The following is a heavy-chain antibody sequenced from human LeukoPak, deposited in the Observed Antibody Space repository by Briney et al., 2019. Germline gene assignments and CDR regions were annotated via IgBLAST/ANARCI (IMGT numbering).Heavy chain of an antibody. D-gene: IGHD3-3*01. CDR1: GGSISSHY. V-gene: IGHV4-59*11. CDR3: ARGVRDYDFWSGYYADAFDI. J-gene: IGHJ3*02. CDR2: IYYSGST. Sequence: PSETLSLTCTVSGGSISSHYWSWVRQPPGKGLEWIGYIYYSGSTNYNPSLKSRVTISVDTSKNQFSLKLSSVTAADTAVYYCARGVRDYDFWSGYYADAFDIWGQGTMVTVSS.